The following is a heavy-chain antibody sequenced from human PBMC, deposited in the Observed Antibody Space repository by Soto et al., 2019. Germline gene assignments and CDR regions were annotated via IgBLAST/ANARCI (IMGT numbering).Heavy chain of an antibody. CDR1: GGSFSGYY. J-gene: IGHJ4*02. CDR2: INHSGST. Sequence: QVQLQQWGAGLLKPSETLSLTCAVYGGSFSGYYWSWIRQPPGKGLEWIGEINHSGSTNYNPSLTSRVTISVDTSKNQFSLKLSSVTAADTAVYYCARGQLAAASTWFDYWGQGTLVTVSS. V-gene: IGHV4-34*01. CDR3: ARGQLAAASTWFDY. D-gene: IGHD6-13*01.